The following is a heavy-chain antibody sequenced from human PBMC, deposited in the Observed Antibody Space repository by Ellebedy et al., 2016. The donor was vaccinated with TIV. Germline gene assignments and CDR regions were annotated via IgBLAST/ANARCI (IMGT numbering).Heavy chain of an antibody. D-gene: IGHD1-1*01. V-gene: IGHV3-7*03. CDR1: GSTISRSW. J-gene: IGHJ4*02. Sequence: GESLKISCAASGSTISRSWMSWVRQAPGKGLEWVVNINQNGREKNFVDSVKGRFSISRDNSKNTLYLEMNSLRAEDTALYYCAKMNWNDAQGYWGQGTLVTVSS. CDR2: INQNGREK. CDR3: AKMNWNDAQGY.